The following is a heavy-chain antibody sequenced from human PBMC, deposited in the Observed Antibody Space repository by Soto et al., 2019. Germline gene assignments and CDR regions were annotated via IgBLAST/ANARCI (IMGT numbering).Heavy chain of an antibody. J-gene: IGHJ4*02. Sequence: GGSLRLSSAASGFTFSSYAVSWVRQAPGKGLEWVSAISGSDYSTYYADSVKGRFTISRDNSKNTLYLQMNSLRVDDTAVYYCARGPRGLYHHDYWGQGALVTVSS. V-gene: IGHV3-23*01. CDR1: GFTFSSYA. D-gene: IGHD2-2*01. CDR3: ARGPRGLYHHDY. CDR2: ISGSDYST.